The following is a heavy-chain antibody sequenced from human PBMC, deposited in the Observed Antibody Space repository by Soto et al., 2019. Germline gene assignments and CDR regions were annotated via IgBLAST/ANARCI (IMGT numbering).Heavy chain of an antibody. D-gene: IGHD6-13*01. CDR1: GYTFCSFW. CDR2: IYPGDHET. J-gene: IGHJ4*02. Sequence: GESLKISCQCSGYTFCSFWIGWVRQLPGKGLEWMGIIYPGDHETRYSPSFHGKVTISADKSINTAYLQWNSLEASDTAFYFCARSPRSSPYFDYWGQGALVTVSS. V-gene: IGHV5-51*01. CDR3: ARSPRSSPYFDY.